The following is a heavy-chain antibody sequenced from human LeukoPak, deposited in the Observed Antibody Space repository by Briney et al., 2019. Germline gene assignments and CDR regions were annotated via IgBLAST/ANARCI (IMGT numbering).Heavy chain of an antibody. D-gene: IGHD6-19*01. Sequence: ASVKVSFKASGYTFTSYGISWVRQAPGQGLEWMGWISAYNGNTNYAQKLQGRVTMTTDTSTSTAYMELRSLRSDDTAVYYCARDSSYGGWYDYWGQGTLVTVSS. J-gene: IGHJ4*02. CDR2: ISAYNGNT. CDR3: ARDSSYGGWYDY. V-gene: IGHV1-18*01. CDR1: GYTFTSYG.